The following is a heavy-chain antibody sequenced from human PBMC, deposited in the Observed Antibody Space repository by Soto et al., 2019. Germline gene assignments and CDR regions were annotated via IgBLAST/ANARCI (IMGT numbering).Heavy chain of an antibody. J-gene: IGHJ6*02. CDR3: ARDLGIAADGNTGIDYYYYGMDV. CDR1: GYTFTSYG. V-gene: IGHV1-18*01. Sequence: ASVKVSCKASGYTFTSYGISWVRQAPGQGLEWMGWISAYNGNTNYAQKLQGRVTMTTDTSTSTAYMELRSLRSDDTAVYYCARDLGIAADGNTGIDYYYYGMDVWGQGTKVTVSS. CDR2: ISAYNGNT. D-gene: IGHD6-13*01.